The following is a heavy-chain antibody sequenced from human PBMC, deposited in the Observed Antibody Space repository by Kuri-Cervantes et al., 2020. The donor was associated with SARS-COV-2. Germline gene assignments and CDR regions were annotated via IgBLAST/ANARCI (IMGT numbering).Heavy chain of an antibody. J-gene: IGHJ5*02. CDR1: GGSISTAYC. Sequence: ESLKISCTVSGGSISTAYCWGWIRQSPGTGLEWIGSVCHTGNTHYTPSLKSRVTLSMDTSKNQFSLNLSSVTAADTAVYYCVKVVPTSKFDPWGQGILVTVSS. D-gene: IGHD1-26*01. V-gene: IGHV4-38-2*02. CDR2: VCHTGNT. CDR3: VKVVPTSKFDP.